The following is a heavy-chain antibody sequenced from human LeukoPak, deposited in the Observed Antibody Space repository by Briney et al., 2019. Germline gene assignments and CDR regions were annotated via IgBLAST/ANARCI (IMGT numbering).Heavy chain of an antibody. CDR1: GFTFDDYA. Sequence: GGSLRLSCAASGFTFDDYAMHWVRQAPGKGLEWVSGISWNSDTMGYADSVKGRFTISSDNAKNSLYLQMNSLRAEDTALYYCAKARLDYGDYRFDYWGQGTLVTVSS. J-gene: IGHJ4*02. D-gene: IGHD4-17*01. CDR2: ISWNSDTM. V-gene: IGHV3-9*01. CDR3: AKARLDYGDYRFDY.